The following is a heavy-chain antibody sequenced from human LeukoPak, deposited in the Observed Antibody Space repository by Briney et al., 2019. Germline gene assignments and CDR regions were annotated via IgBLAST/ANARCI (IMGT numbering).Heavy chain of an antibody. CDR1: GFTFSMYW. CDR2: IKPDGSEA. J-gene: IGHJ4*02. Sequence: GGSLRLSCTDSGFTFSMYWMRWVRQAPGKGLEWLASIKPDGSEAIYVDSMKGRFTISRDSAKNSLYLKMNSLTVEDTSVYYCATHSDWRFDFWGQGTLVTVSS. CDR3: ATHSDWRFDF. V-gene: IGHV3-7*01. D-gene: IGHD6-19*01.